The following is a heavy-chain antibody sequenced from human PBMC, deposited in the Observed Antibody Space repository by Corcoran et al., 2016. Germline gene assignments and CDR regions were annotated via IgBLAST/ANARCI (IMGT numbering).Heavy chain of an antibody. J-gene: IGHJ5*02. CDR3: ARGDPAGMNWFDP. V-gene: IGHV1-18*01. CDR1: GYTFTNYG. CDR2: ISGNNGNT. Sequence: QIQLVQSGAEVKTPGASVKVSCKASGYTFTNYGIYWVRQAPGQGLEWMGWISGNNGNTKYAQKIQGRVTMTTDTSTTTAYMELRSLRSDDKAVYYCARGDPAGMNWFDPWGQGTLVTVSS. D-gene: IGHD3-10*01.